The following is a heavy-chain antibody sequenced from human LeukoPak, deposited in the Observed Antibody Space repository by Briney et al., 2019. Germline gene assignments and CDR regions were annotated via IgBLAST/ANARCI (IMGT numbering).Heavy chain of an antibody. CDR2: IHFDGSTK. V-gene: IGHV3-30*02. J-gene: IGHJ4*02. CDR1: GFIFSSYG. Sequence: GGSLRLSCAASGFIFSSYGMHWVRHAPGKGLEWLAFIHFDGSTKYSGDSVQGRFTSSRDKSRNISYLKMCNLRPEDTAVYYCAKDQCTRTSCNGYPGYWGQGTLVTVSS. D-gene: IGHD2-2*01. CDR3: AKDQCTRTSCNGYPGY.